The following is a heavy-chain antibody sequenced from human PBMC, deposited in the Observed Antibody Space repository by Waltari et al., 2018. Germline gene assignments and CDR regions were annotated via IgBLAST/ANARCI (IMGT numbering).Heavy chain of an antibody. CDR1: GFTLRDYY. CDR2: ISSSGSTI. J-gene: IGHJ3*02. Sequence: QVQLVESGGGLVKPGGSLRLYCAASGFTLRDYYISWTRQAPGKGLEWVSYISSSGSTIYYADSVKGRFTISRDNAKNSLYLQMNSLRAEDTAVYYCAREVHYFRAFDIWGQGTMVTVSS. D-gene: IGHD1-1*01. V-gene: IGHV3-11*01. CDR3: AREVHYFRAFDI.